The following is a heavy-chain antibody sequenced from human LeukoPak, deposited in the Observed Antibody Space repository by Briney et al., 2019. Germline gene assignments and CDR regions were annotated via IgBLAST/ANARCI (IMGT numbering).Heavy chain of an antibody. CDR1: GGSISSGGYY. D-gene: IGHD5-18*01. J-gene: IGHJ5*02. Sequence: PSQTLSLTCTVSGGSISSGGYYWSWIPQHPGKGLEWIGYIHYNGNTYYNPSLKSRVTISVDTSKNQFSLKLSSVTAADTAVFYCARGAMGGANWFDPWGQGALVTVSS. CDR2: IHYNGNT. CDR3: ARGAMGGANWFDP. V-gene: IGHV4-31*03.